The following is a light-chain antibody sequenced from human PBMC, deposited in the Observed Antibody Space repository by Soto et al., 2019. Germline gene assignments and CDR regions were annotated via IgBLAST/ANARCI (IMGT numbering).Light chain of an antibody. Sequence: DIQMTQSPSSVSASVGDRVTITCRASQGISSWLAWYQQKPGKAPNLLIYAASTLQSGVPPRFSGSGSGTDLTLAISSLQPEDSATYYCLQDINYPWTFGQGTKVDI. CDR1: QGISSW. J-gene: IGKJ1*01. CDR3: LQDINYPWT. CDR2: AAS. V-gene: IGKV1-12*01.